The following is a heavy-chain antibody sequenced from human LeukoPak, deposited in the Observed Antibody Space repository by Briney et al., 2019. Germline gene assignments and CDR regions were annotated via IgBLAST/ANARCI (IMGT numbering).Heavy chain of an antibody. V-gene: IGHV3-7*01. CDR3: ARDPGWSSFDI. CDR1: GFSFSSYW. J-gene: IGHJ3*02. Sequence: HPGGSLRLSCVASGFSFSSYWMSRVRQAPGKGLEFVANIKQDGGSKNYVDSVKGRFTISRDNAENSLYLQMSSLRAEDTALYYCARDPGWSSFDIWGQGIMVTVSS. D-gene: IGHD2-15*01. CDR2: IKQDGGSK.